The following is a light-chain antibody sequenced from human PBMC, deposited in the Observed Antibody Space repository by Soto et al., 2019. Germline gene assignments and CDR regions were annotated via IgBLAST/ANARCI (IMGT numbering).Light chain of an antibody. CDR3: QQSYLLPIT. J-gene: IGKJ5*01. CDR2: AGS. Sequence: DVQMTQSPSSLSASVGDRETITCRASQTINIYLNGDQQKSGKSPALLIYAGSSLQSEVPSSFSGSGSGTDFTLTISSLQPEDFATYYCQQSYLLPITFGQGTRLEIK. CDR1: QTINIY. V-gene: IGKV1-39*01.